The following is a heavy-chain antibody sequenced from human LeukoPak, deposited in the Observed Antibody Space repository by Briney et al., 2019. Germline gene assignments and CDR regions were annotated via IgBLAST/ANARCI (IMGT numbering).Heavy chain of an antibody. CDR1: GGTFSSYA. CDR2: ISAYNGNT. Sequence: GSSAKVSCKASGGTFSSYAISWVRQAPGQGLEWMGWISAYNGNTNYAQKLQGRVTMTTDTSTSTAYMELRSLRSDDTAVYYCARLGVQIFGVVLYYFDYWGQGTLVTVSS. D-gene: IGHD3-3*01. J-gene: IGHJ4*02. V-gene: IGHV1-18*01. CDR3: ARLGVQIFGVVLYYFDY.